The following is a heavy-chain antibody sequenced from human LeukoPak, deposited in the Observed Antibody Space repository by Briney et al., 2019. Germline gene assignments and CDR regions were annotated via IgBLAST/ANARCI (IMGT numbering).Heavy chain of an antibody. CDR3: ARGLKITMVRGVTHPFDY. CDR1: GGSFSAYY. CDR2: INHSGST. D-gene: IGHD3-10*01. J-gene: IGHJ4*01. Sequence: NPSETLSLTCTVYGGSFSAYYWSWIRQPPRKGLEWIGEINHSGSTDYNPSLASRVTISVDTSKNQFSLKLSSVTAADTAVYYCARGLKITMVRGVTHPFDYWGHGTLVPVSS. V-gene: IGHV4-34*01.